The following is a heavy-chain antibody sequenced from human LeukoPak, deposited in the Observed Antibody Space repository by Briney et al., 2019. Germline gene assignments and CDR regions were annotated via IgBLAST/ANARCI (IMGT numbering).Heavy chain of an antibody. V-gene: IGHV4-59*01. J-gene: IGHJ5*02. Sequence: SETLSLTCIISGGSISSYYWSWIRQPPGKGLEWIGYIYYSGSTNYNPSLKSRVTISVDTSKNQFSLKLSSVTAADTAVYYCARDRAPFDPWGQGTLVTVSS. CDR2: IYYSGST. CDR1: GGSISSYY. CDR3: ARDRAPFDP.